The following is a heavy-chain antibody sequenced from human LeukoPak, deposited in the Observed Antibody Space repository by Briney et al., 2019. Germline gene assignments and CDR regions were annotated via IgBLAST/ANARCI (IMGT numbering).Heavy chain of an antibody. CDR2: INPSGGST. Sequence: VASVKDSCKASGYTFTSYYMHWVRQAPGQGLEWMGIINPSGGSTSYAQKFQGRVTMTRDTPTSTVYMELSSLRSEDTAVYYCARAYYYDSSGYYPLGDYWGQGTLVTVSS. V-gene: IGHV1-46*01. CDR1: GYTFTSYY. J-gene: IGHJ4*02. D-gene: IGHD3-22*01. CDR3: ARAYYYDSSGYYPLGDY.